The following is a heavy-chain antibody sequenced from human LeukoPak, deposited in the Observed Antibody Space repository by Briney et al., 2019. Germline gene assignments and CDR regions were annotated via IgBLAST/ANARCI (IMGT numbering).Heavy chain of an antibody. D-gene: IGHD2-15*01. CDR3: ERDRGYCTGGSCYRYFET. V-gene: IGHV3-48*01. J-gene: IGHJ4*02. CDR1: GFSFSSYS. Sequence: PGGSLRLSCAASGFSFSSYSVSSVRQAPGKGLEWVSYISHTGDTQYYADSVKGRLTISRDNAKNSGYLQMNTLRAEDTAVYYCERDRGYCTGGSCYRYFETWGQGTLVTVSS. CDR2: ISHTGDTQ.